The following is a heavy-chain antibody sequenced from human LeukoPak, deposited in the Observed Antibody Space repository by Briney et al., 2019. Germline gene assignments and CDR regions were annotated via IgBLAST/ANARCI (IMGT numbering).Heavy chain of an antibody. J-gene: IGHJ4*02. Sequence: SQTLSLTCAISGDSVSSNSAAWNWLRQPPSRGLEWLGRTYYRSKWSSDYAVSVKSRMTINADTSKNQFSLQLNSVTPEDTAVYYCTRDWYSGNYYRFDSWGQGTLVTVSS. CDR1: GDSVSSNSAA. CDR3: TRDWYSGNYYRFDS. D-gene: IGHD1-26*01. V-gene: IGHV6-1*01. CDR2: TYYRSKWSS.